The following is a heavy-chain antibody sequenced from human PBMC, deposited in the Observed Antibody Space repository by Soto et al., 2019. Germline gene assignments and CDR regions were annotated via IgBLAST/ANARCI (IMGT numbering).Heavy chain of an antibody. CDR2: INHSGGT. J-gene: IGHJ4*02. Sequence: SETLSLTCAVSGGSFSGFYWSWIRQPPGKGLEWIGEINHSGGTNYNPSLKSRVTISADTSKNQFSLKLSSVTAADTAVYYCARVWDYYDSSGTFDYWGQGTLVTVSS. V-gene: IGHV4-34*01. CDR3: ARVWDYYDSSGTFDY. D-gene: IGHD3-22*01. CDR1: GGSFSGFY.